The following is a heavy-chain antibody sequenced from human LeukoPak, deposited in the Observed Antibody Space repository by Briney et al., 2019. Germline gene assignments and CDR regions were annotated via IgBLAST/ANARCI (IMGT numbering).Heavy chain of an antibody. CDR3: ARDLYGDYAVDY. CDR2: ISSSTSYV. Sequence: GGPLRLSCAASGFTFSIYSMNGVRQAPEKGLEWVSSISSSTSYVYYADSVKGRFTISRDNAKNSLYLQMNGLRAEDTAVYCCARDLYGDYAVDYWGQGTLVTASS. CDR1: GFTFSIYS. J-gene: IGHJ4*02. V-gene: IGHV3-21*01. D-gene: IGHD4-17*01.